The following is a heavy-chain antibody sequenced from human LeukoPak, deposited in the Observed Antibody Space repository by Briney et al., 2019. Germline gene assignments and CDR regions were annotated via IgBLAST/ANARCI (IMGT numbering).Heavy chain of an antibody. CDR3: ARVGVGATGHYYYYGMDV. Sequence: GGSLRLSCAASGFTFSSYWMSWVRQAPGKGLEWVANIKQDGSEKYYVDSVKGRFTISRDNAKNSLYLQMNSLRAEDPAVYYCARVGVGATGHYYYYGMDVWGQGTTVTVSS. CDR1: GFTFSSYW. J-gene: IGHJ6*02. CDR2: IKQDGSEK. V-gene: IGHV3-7*01. D-gene: IGHD1-26*01.